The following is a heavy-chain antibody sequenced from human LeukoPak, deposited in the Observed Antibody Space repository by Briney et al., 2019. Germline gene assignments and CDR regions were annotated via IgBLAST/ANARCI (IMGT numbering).Heavy chain of an antibody. V-gene: IGHV1-69*05. Sequence: SVKVSCKASGGTFSSYAISWVRQAPGQGLEWMGRIIPIFGTANYAQKFQGRVTITTDESTSTAYMELRSLRSDDTAVYYCARGSYGETYYWGQGTLVTVSS. J-gene: IGHJ4*02. CDR1: GGTFSSYA. CDR3: ARGSYGETYY. D-gene: IGHD4-17*01. CDR2: IIPIFGTA.